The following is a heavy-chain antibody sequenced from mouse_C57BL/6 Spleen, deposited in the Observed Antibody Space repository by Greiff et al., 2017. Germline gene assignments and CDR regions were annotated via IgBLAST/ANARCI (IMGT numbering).Heavy chain of an antibody. CDR2: IYPADSDT. V-gene: IGHV1-52*01. CDR1: GYTFTSYW. J-gene: IGHJ2*01. Sequence: VQLQQSGAELVRPGSSVKLSCKASGYTFTSYWMHWVKQRPVQGLEWIGNIYPADSDTHYNKKFKGKATLTVDKSSSTAYMQLSSLASEDSAVYYCDSFGNYFDYWGQGTTLTVSS. CDR3: DSFGNYFDY. D-gene: IGHD2-12*01.